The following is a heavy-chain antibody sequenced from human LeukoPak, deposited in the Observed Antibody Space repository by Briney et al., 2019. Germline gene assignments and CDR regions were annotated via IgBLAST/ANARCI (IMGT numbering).Heavy chain of an antibody. CDR2: IRYDGSNR. D-gene: IGHD4-23*01. J-gene: IGHJ4*02. V-gene: IGHV3-30*02. Sequence: GGSLRLSCAAAGFTFSSYGMHWVRQAPGKVLEWVAFIRYDGSNRYYADSVKDRFTISRDNSKNTLYLQMNSLRAEDTAVYYCARDYGGSSPFDYWGQGTLVTVSS. CDR1: GFTFSSYG. CDR3: ARDYGGSSPFDY.